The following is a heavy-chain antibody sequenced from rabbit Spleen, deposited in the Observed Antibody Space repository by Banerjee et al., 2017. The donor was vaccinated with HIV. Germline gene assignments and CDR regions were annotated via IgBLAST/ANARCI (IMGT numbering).Heavy chain of an antibody. CDR2: IYTSSGST. D-gene: IGHD3-1*01. Sequence: QSLEESGGGLVQPEGSLTLTCTASGFTLSNYWMCWVRQAPGKGLELIACIYTSSGSTWYASWAKGRFTISKTSSTTVTLEMTSLTDADTATYFCVKGGPNGGDGFDLWGQGTLVTVS. J-gene: IGHJ3*01. CDR1: GFTLSNYW. V-gene: IGHV1S40*01. CDR3: VKGGPNGGDGFDL.